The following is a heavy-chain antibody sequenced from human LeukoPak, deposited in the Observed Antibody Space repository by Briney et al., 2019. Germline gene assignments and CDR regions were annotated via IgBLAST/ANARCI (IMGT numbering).Heavy chain of an antibody. CDR1: GGTFSSYA. Sequence: ASVKVSCKASGGTFSSYAISWVRQAPGQGLEWMGGIIPIFGTANYAQKLQGRVTMTTDTSTSTAYMELRSLRSDDTAVYYCARLGMFSWPSYPDYWGQGTLVTVSS. D-gene: IGHD3-10*02. J-gene: IGHJ4*02. CDR3: ARLGMFSWPSYPDY. V-gene: IGHV1-69*05. CDR2: IIPIFGTA.